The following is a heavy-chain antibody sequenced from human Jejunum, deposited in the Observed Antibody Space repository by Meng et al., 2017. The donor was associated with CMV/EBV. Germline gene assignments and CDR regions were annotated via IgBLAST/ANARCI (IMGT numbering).Heavy chain of an antibody. CDR2: IYYSGST. D-gene: IGHD5-24*01. J-gene: IGHJ4*02. CDR3: ARVDGYSRFDY. V-gene: IGHV4-30-4*08. CDR1: GGSISSGDYY. Sequence: TVSGGSISSGDYYWSWIRQPPGKGLEWIGYIYYSGSTYYNPSLKSRVTISVDTSKNQFSLKLSSVAAADTAVYYCARVDGYSRFDYWGQGTLVTVSS.